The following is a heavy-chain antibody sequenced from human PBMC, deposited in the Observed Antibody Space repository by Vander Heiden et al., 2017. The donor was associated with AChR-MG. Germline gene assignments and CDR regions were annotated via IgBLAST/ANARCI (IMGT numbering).Heavy chain of an antibody. CDR1: GFNFSSYA. D-gene: IGHD6-6*01. J-gene: IGHJ4*02. V-gene: IGHV3-23*01. CDR2: ISGSGGST. Sequence: EVQLLESGGGLVQPGGSLRLSCAASGFNFSSYAMGWVRQAPGKGLGWVSAISGSGGSTYYADSVKGRFTISRDNSKNTLYLQMNSLRAEDTAVYYCAKDRIAARRGFDYWGQGTLVTVSS. CDR3: AKDRIAARRGFDY.